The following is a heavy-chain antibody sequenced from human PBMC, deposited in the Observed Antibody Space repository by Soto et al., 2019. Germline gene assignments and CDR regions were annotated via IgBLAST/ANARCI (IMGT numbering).Heavy chain of an antibody. CDR1: GGSISIGDDY. J-gene: IGHJ6*02. CDR2: IFHSGST. V-gene: IGHV4-30-4*01. CDR3: ARDRYYGSGTYYNFYSGMDV. Sequence: TLSLTCTVSGGSISIGDDYWAWVRQPRGKGLEGIGNIFHSGSTYYTPSLQSRVTISLDTSKNHFSLKLSSVTPADTAVYYCARDRYYGSGTYYNFYSGMDVWGQGTTVTVSS. D-gene: IGHD3-10*01.